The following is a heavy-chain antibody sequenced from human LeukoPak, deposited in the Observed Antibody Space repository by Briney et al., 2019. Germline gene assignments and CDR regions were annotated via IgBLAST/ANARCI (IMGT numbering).Heavy chain of an antibody. D-gene: IGHD2-2*01. CDR1: GYTFTGYY. J-gene: IGHJ6*03. V-gene: IGHV1-2*02. CDR3: ARDGVVVVPAARYYYYYYMDV. Sequence: GASVKVSCKASGYTFTGYYMHWVRQAPGQGLEWMGWNNPNSGGTNYAQKFQGRVTMTRDTSISTAYMELSRLRSDDTAVYYCARDGVVVVPAARYYYYYYMDVWGKGTTVTVSS. CDR2: NNPNSGGT.